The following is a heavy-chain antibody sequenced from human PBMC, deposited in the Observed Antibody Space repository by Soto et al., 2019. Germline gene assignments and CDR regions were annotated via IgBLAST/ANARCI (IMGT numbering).Heavy chain of an antibody. D-gene: IGHD3-10*01. J-gene: IGHJ4*01. V-gene: IGHV3-30*01. CDR3: ARDLGSHRSGSGTYPEF. Sequence: SVRGRFTISRDNSKNTLFLQMNSLRADDTAMYYCARDLGSHRSGSGTYPEFWGQGTLVTVSS.